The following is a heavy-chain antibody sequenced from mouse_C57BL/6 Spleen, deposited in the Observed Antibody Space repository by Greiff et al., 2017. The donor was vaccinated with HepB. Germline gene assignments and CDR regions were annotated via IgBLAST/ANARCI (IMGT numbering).Heavy chain of an antibody. Sequence: EVKLVESGGGLVQPGGSLKLSCAASGFTFSDYYMYWVRQTPEKRLEWVAYISNGGGSTYYPDTVKGRFTISRDNAKNTLYLQMSRLKSEDTAMYYCARRDYDYDYFDYWGQGTTLTVSS. V-gene: IGHV5-12*01. CDR2: ISNGGGST. J-gene: IGHJ2*01. CDR3: ARRDYDYDYFDY. D-gene: IGHD2-4*01. CDR1: GFTFSDYY.